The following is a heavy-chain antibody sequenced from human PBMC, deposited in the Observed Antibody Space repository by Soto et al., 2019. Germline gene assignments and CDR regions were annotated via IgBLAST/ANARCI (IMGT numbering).Heavy chain of an antibody. CDR1: GYTFTDLY. J-gene: IGHJ5*02. V-gene: IGHV1-2*02. Sequence: ASVKVSCKASGYTFTDLYMHWVRQAPGQGLGWMGWVNPNTGLTKYAQKFQGRVSMTRDTSINTAYMELSGLTSDDTAVYYCTTLRLGPWGEGTLVTVSS. CDR2: VNPNTGLT. D-gene: IGHD3-9*01. CDR3: TTLRLGP.